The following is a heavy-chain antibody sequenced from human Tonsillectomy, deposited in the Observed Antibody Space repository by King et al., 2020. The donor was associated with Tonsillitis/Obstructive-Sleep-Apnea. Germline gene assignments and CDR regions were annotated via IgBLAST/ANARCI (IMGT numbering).Heavy chain of an antibody. J-gene: IGHJ4*02. Sequence: QLVQSGAEVKKPGESLKISCKGSGYSFTSYWIGWVRQMPGKGLEWMGIISPGDSDTRYSPSFQGQFTISADKSISTAYLQWSSLKASDTAMYYCARRFDSSGYSYYFDYWGQGTLVTVSS. V-gene: IGHV5-51*01. D-gene: IGHD3-22*01. CDR2: ISPGDSDT. CDR1: GYSFTSYW. CDR3: ARRFDSSGYSYYFDY.